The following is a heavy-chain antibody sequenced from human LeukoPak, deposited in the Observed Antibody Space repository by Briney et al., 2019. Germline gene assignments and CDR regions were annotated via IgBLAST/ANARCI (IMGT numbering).Heavy chain of an antibody. CDR3: AKTGFPRYSSSWLDY. D-gene: IGHD6-13*01. CDR2: ISYDGSNK. Sequence: GGSLRLSCAASGFTFSSYGMHWVRQAPGKGLEWVAVISYDGSNKYYADSVKGRFTISRDNSKNTLYLQMNSLRAEDTAVYYCAKTGFPRYSSSWLDYWGQGTLVTVSS. V-gene: IGHV3-30*18. CDR1: GFTFSSYG. J-gene: IGHJ4*02.